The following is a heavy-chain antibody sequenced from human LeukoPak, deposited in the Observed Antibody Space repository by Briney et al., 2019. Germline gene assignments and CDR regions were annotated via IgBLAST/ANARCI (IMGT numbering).Heavy chain of an antibody. CDR2: IYSGDST. Sequence: QAGGSLRLSCAASGFTVSSNHMSWVRQAPGKGLEWVSLIYSGDSTYYADSVKGRFTISRDNSKNTLYLQMNSLRDEDTAVYYCVGYSSGWYQSDYWGQGTLVTVSS. J-gene: IGHJ4*02. CDR3: VGYSSGWYQSDY. V-gene: IGHV3-53*01. D-gene: IGHD6-19*01. CDR1: GFTVSSNH.